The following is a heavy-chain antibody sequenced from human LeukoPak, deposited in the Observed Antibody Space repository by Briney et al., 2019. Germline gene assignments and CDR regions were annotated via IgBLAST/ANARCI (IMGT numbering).Heavy chain of an antibody. CDR2: INPNSGGT. Sequence: ASVKVSCKASGYTFTGYYMHWVRQDPGQGLEWMGWINPNSGGTNYAQKFQGRVTMTRDTSVSTAYMELSRLRSDDTAVHYCARMHSSGYYLGFGMDVWGQGTTVTVSS. CDR3: ARMHSSGYYLGFGMDV. V-gene: IGHV1-2*02. J-gene: IGHJ6*02. CDR1: GYTFTGYY. D-gene: IGHD3-22*01.